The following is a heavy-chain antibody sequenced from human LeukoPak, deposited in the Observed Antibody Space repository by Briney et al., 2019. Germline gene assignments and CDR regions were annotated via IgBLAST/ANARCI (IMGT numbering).Heavy chain of an antibody. J-gene: IGHJ4*02. CDR3: ARDRKEYSSSSGC. CDR2: ISSSSSYI. D-gene: IGHD6-6*01. V-gene: IGHV3-21*01. Sequence: GGSLRLSCAASGFTFSSYSMNWVRQAPGKGLEWVSSISSSSSYIYYADSVKGRFTISRDNAKNSLYLQMNSLRAEDTAVYYCARDRKEYSSSSGCWGQGTLVTVSS. CDR1: GFTFSSYS.